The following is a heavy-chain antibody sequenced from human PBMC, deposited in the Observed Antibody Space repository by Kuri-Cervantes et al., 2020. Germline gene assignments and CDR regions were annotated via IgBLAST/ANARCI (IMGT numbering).Heavy chain of an antibody. D-gene: IGHD6-13*01. J-gene: IGHJ4*02. CDR1: GFTFSSYS. CDR2: ISSSSSYI. CDR3: ASIAAAGYYFDY. V-gene: IGHV3-21*04. Sequence: GESLKISCAVSGFTFSSYSMNWVRQAPGKGLEWVSSISSSSSYIYNADSVKGRFTISRDNSKNTLYLQMNSLRAEDTAVYYCASIAAAGYYFDYWGQGTLVTVSS.